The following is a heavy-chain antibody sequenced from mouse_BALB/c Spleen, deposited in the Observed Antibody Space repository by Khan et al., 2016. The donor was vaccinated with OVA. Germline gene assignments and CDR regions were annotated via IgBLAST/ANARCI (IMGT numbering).Heavy chain of an antibody. CDR1: RYTFTNYG. CDR2: INTYTGEP. V-gene: IGHV9-3-1*01. CDR3: ARSNGNYWFAY. D-gene: IGHD2-1*01. J-gene: IGHJ3*01. Sequence: QIQLVQSGPELKKPGETVKISCKASRYTFTNYGMNWVKQAPGKGLKWMGWINTYTGEPTYADDFKGRFAFSLETSASTAYLQINNLKNEDTATYFCARSNGNYWFAYWGQGTLVTVSA.